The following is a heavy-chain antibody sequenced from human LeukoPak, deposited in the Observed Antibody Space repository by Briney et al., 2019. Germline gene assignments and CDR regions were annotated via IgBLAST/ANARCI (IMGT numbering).Heavy chain of an antibody. J-gene: IGHJ4*02. V-gene: IGHV4-39*01. D-gene: IGHD2-21*01. CDR3: ARRFQMNFDY. CDR1: GGSISSSSYY. Sequence: SETLSLTCTVSGGSISSSSYYWGWIRQPPGKGLEWIGSIYYSGSTYYNPSLKSRVTISVDTSKNQFSLKLSSVTAADTAVYYCARRFQMNFDYWGQGTLVTVSS. CDR2: IYYSGST.